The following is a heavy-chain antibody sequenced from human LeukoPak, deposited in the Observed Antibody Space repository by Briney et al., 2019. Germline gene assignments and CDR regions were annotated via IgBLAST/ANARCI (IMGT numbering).Heavy chain of an antibody. CDR3: ASVASQWLFDY. CDR2: IYYSGST. Sequence: PSETLSLTCTASGGSISSSSYYWGWIRQPPGKGLEWIGSIYYSGSTYYNPSLKSRVTISVDTSKNQFSLKLSSVTAADTAVYYCASVASQWLFDYWGQGTLVTVSP. D-gene: IGHD6-19*01. CDR1: GGSISSSSYY. V-gene: IGHV4-39*01. J-gene: IGHJ4*02.